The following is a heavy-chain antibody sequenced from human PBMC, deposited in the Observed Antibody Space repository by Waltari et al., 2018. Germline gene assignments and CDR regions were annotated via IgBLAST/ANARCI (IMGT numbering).Heavy chain of an antibody. D-gene: IGHD2-8*02. J-gene: IGHJ6*02. V-gene: IGHV4-34*02. CDR2: INHAGTR. CDR3: VRLEDCSGPGGNCYSGDSFALDV. Sequence: QVQLQQWGAGQLQPSETLSLTCAVYGGSFSGYYWGWIRQPPGKGLEWIGEINHAGTRNYNPSLRKRITMLIDTARSQFTLKVNSVTAADTAVYYCVRLEDCSGPGGNCYSGDSFALDVWGQGTTVTVSS. CDR1: GGSFSGYY.